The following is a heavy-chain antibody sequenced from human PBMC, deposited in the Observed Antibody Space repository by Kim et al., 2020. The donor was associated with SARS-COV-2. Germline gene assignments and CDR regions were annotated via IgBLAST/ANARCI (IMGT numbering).Heavy chain of an antibody. V-gene: IGHV1-69*13. CDR2: IIPIFGTA. J-gene: IGHJ4*02. CDR3: ARALLDCSGGSCWVPPIDY. D-gene: IGHD2-15*01. Sequence: SVKVSCKASGGTFSSYAISWVRQAPGQGLEWMGGIIPIFGTANYAQKFQGRVTITADESTSTAYMELSSLRSEDTAVYYCARALLDCSGGSCWVPPIDYWGQGTLVTVSS. CDR1: GGTFSSYA.